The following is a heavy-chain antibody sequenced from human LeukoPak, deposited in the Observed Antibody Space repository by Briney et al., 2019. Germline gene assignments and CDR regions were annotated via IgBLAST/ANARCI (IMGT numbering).Heavy chain of an antibody. CDR3: ATHVAAAGTYYYYGMDV. Sequence: ASVKVSCKASGYTFTSYGISWVRQAPGQGLEWMGWISAYNGNTNYAQKLQSRVTMTTDTSTSTAYMELSSLRSDDTAVYYCATHVAAAGTYYYYGMDVWGQGTTVTVSS. V-gene: IGHV1-18*01. D-gene: IGHD6-13*01. J-gene: IGHJ6*02. CDR2: ISAYNGNT. CDR1: GYTFTSYG.